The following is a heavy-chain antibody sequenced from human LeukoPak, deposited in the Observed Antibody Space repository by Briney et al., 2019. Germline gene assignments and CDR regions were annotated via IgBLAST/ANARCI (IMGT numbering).Heavy chain of an antibody. CDR2: ISAYNGNT. D-gene: IGHD6-6*01. CDR1: GYTFASYG. CDR3: ARPLEYSSSSGLDY. J-gene: IGHJ4*02. Sequence: ASVKVSCKASGYTFASYGISWVRQAPGQGLEWMGWISAYNGNTNYAQKLQGRVTMTTDTSTSTAYMEPRSLRSDDTAVYYCARPLEYSSSSGLDYWGQGTLVTVSS. V-gene: IGHV1-18*01.